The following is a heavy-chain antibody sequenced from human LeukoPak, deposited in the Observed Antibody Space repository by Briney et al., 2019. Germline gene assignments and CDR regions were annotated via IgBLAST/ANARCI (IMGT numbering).Heavy chain of an antibody. Sequence: SETLSLTCTVSGGSISSYYWSWIRQPPGKGLEWIGHIYYSGSTNYNPSLKSRVTISVDTSKNQFSLKLSSVTAADTAVYYCARLAIFGVVRLDPWGQGTLVTVSS. J-gene: IGHJ5*02. V-gene: IGHV4-59*08. CDR3: ARLAIFGVVRLDP. D-gene: IGHD3-3*01. CDR1: GGSISSYY. CDR2: IYYSGST.